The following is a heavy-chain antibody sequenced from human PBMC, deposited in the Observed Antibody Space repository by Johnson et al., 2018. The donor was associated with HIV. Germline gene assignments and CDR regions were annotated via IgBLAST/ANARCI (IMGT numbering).Heavy chain of an antibody. CDR3: ARDGESHQLPLGDAFDI. CDR1: GFTFSDHY. D-gene: IGHD1-1*01. CDR2: ISWNSGSI. J-gene: IGHJ3*02. V-gene: IGHV3-9*01. Sequence: VQLVESGGGLVQPGGSLRLSCAASGFTFSDHYMDWVRQAPGKGLEWVGRTRNNWVRQAPGKGLEWVSGISWNSGSIGYADSVKGRFTISRDNAKNSLYLQMNSLRAEDTALYYCARDGESHQLPLGDAFDIWGQGTMVTVSS.